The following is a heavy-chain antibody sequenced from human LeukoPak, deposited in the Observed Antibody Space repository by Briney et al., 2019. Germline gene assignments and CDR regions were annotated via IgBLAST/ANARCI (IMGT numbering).Heavy chain of an antibody. CDR3: VKRVYTSVSFDC. D-gene: IGHD6-19*01. V-gene: IGHV3-30*18. J-gene: IGHJ4*02. CDR1: GFTFSSYW. Sequence: GGSLRLSCAASGFTFSSYWMHWVRQTPGKGLEWVAVISYDGSDKYYVDSVKGRFTISRDNSKNTLYLQMNSLRAEDTALYYCVKRVYTSVSFDCWGQGTLVTVSS. CDR2: ISYDGSDK.